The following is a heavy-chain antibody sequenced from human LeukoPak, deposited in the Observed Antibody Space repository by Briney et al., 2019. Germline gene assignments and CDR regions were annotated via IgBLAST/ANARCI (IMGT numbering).Heavy chain of an antibody. J-gene: IGHJ4*02. Sequence: GESLKISCKGSGYNFSNNWIGWVRQMPGKGLEWMGIIYPGDSQTRYSPSFQGQVTISADESISTAYLQWSSLKASDSAMYYCARLSAGTSFPLDCWGQGTLVTVSS. V-gene: IGHV5-51*01. CDR2: IYPGDSQT. D-gene: IGHD1-26*01. CDR3: ARLSAGTSFPLDC. CDR1: GYNFSNNW.